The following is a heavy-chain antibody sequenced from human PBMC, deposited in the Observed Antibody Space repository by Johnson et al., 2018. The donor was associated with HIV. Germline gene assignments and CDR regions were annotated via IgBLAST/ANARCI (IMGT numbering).Heavy chain of an antibody. CDR3: TGASCGEGPFVT. CDR2: SRNKANSYTT. J-gene: IGHJ3*01. CDR1: GFTFSNAW. D-gene: IGHD2/OR15-2a*01. Sequence: EVQLVESGGGLVKPGGSLRLSCAASGFTFSNAWMSWVRQAPGRGLEWVGRSRNKANSYTTEYAASVKGRFTISRDDSKNSLYLQMNSLKTEDTAVYYCTGASCGEGPFVTWGNGTRATFSS. V-gene: IGHV3-72*01.